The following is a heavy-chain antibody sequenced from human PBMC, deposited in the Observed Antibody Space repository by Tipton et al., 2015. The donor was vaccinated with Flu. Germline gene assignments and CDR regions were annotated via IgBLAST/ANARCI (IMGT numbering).Heavy chain of an antibody. Sequence: VQLVQSGAEVKKPGESLKISCKGSGYSFTSYWIGWVRQMPGKGLEWMGIIYPGDSDTRYSPSFQGQVTISADKSISTAYLQWSSLRAWDPAMFYCAGLLPERGSSSWYFDYWGQGTLVSVSS. D-gene: IGHD6-13*01. V-gene: IGHV5-51*01. CDR2: IYPGDSDT. CDR3: AGLLPERGSSSWYFDY. CDR1: GYSFTSYW. J-gene: IGHJ4*02.